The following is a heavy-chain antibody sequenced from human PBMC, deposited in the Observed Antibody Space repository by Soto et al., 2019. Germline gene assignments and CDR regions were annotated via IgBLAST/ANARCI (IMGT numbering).Heavy chain of an antibody. CDR3: AKAQGGSYFDY. CDR1: GFTFSSNA. CDR2: ISSSGGST. Sequence: GGSLRLSCAASGFTFSSNAMSWVRQAPGKGLEWVSGISSSGGSTYYADSVKGRFTISGDNSKNMLYLQMNNLRAEDTAVYYCAKAQGGSYFDYWGQGTLVTVSS. D-gene: IGHD2-15*01. J-gene: IGHJ4*02. V-gene: IGHV3-23*01.